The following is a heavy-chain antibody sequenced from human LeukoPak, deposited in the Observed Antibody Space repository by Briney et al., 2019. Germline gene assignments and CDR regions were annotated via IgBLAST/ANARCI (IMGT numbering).Heavy chain of an antibody. CDR1: GFTVSSNY. D-gene: IGHD6-19*01. V-gene: IGHV3-53*01. CDR2: IYSGGTT. J-gene: IGHJ4*02. CDR3: AKDLPLAVAGNFDY. Sequence: GGSLRLSCAASGFTVSSNYMSWVRQAPGKGLEWVSLIYSGGTTYYADSVKGRFTISRDNSKNTLYLQMNSLRAEDTAVYYCAKDLPLAVAGNFDYWGQGTLVTVSS.